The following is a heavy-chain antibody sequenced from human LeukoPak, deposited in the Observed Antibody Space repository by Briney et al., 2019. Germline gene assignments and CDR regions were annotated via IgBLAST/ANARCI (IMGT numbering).Heavy chain of an antibody. J-gene: IGHJ6*04. Sequence: ASVNVSCTASGYTFTSYGISWVRQAPGQGLEWMGWISAYNGNTNYAQKLQGRVTMTTDTSTSTAYMELRSLRSDDTAVYYCATSYGSGSYYTQSYYYYGMDVWGKGTTVTVSS. CDR2: ISAYNGNT. D-gene: IGHD3-10*01. CDR1: GYTFTSYG. CDR3: ATSYGSGSYYTQSYYYYGMDV. V-gene: IGHV1-18*04.